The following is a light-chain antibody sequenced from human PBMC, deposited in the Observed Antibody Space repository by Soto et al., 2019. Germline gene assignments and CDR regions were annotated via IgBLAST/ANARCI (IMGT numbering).Light chain of an antibody. V-gene: IGKV3-11*01. Sequence: IVLTHSPATLSLSPGERATLSCRASQSVSSYLAWYQQKPGQAPRLLMYDASNRATGIPARFSGSGSGTDFTLTISSLQPDDFATYYCQHYNSYSEAFGQGTKVDIK. CDR3: QHYNSYSEA. CDR1: QSVSSY. J-gene: IGKJ1*01. CDR2: DAS.